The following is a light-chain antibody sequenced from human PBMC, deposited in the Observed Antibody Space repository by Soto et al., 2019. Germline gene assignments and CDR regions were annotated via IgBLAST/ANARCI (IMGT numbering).Light chain of an antibody. J-gene: IGLJ2*01. CDR1: SSDVGEYNY. CDR3: SSYGGTYSFGVL. V-gene: IGLV2-11*01. Sequence: QSALTQPRSVSGSPGQTVTISCTGTSSDVGEYNYVSWYQKYPGKAPKVMIYDVIKRPSGVPERFSGAKSGNTASLTISGLQGEDEADSYYSSYGGTYSFGVLFGGGTKLTVL. CDR2: DVI.